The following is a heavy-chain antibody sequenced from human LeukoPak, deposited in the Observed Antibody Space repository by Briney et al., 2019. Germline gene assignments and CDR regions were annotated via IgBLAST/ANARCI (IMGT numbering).Heavy chain of an antibody. CDR3: ARGVAAAPPYYFDY. Sequence: ASDNVSYKASGYTFTGYYMPWVRQALGQGLEWMGWINPNSGGTNYAQKFQGWVTMTRDTSISTAYVELSRLRSDDTAVYYCARGVAAAPPYYFDYWGQGTLVTVSS. CDR1: GYTFTGYY. D-gene: IGHD6-13*01. V-gene: IGHV1-2*04. J-gene: IGHJ4*02. CDR2: INPNSGGT.